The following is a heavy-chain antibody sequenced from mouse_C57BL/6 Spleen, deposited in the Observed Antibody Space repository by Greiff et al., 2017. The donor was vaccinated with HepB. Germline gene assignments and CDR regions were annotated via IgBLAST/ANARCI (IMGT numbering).Heavy chain of an antibody. Sequence: VQLQQPGAELVMPGASVKLSCKASGYTFTSYWMHWVKQRPGQGLEWIGEIDPSDSYTNYNQKFKGKSTLTVDKSSSTAYMQLSSLTSEDSAVYYCASWGDGYFYWGQGTTLTVSS. CDR3: ASWGDGYFY. CDR2: IDPSDSYT. J-gene: IGHJ2*01. CDR1: GYTFTSYW. V-gene: IGHV1-69*01. D-gene: IGHD2-3*01.